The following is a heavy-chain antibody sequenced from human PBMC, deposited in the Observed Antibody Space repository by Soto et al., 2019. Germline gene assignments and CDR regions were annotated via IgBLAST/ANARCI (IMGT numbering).Heavy chain of an antibody. Sequence: ASVKVSCKASGYTFTSYGINWVRQAPGQRLEWMGWISAYNGNTNYAQKLQGRVTMTTDTSTSTTYMEMRSLKSDDTAVYYCKRDDNFDFYYYGMDVWGQGTTVTVSS. CDR3: KRDDNFDFYYYGMDV. CDR1: GYTFTSYG. V-gene: IGHV1-18*01. CDR2: ISAYNGNT. J-gene: IGHJ6*02. D-gene: IGHD3-9*01.